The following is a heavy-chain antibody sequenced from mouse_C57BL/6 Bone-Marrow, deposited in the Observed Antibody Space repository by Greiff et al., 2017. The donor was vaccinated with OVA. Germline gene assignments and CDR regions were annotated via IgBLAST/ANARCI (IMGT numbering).Heavy chain of an antibody. V-gene: IGHV1-87*01. CDR3: SEDSAVYYCACSYDGYYWYFDV. D-gene: IGHD2-3*01. Sequence: VKVVESGPELARPWASVKISCQAFYTFSRRVHFAIRDTNYWMQWVKQRPGQGLEWIGAIYPGNGDTSYNQKFKGKATLTADKSSSTAYMQLSSLTSEDSAVYYCACSYDGYYWYFDVWGTGTTVTVSS. J-gene: IGHJ1*03. CDR2: GQGLEWIG. CDR1: YTFSRRVH.